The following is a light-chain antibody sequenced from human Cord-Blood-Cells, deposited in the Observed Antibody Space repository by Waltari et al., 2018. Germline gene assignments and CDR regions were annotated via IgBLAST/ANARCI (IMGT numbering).Light chain of an antibody. Sequence: QSALTQPASVSGSPGQSITISCTGTSGAVGGHNYVSWYQQHPGKAPKLMIYEVSNRPSGVSNRFSGSKSGNTASLTISGLQAEDEADYYCSSYTSSSTRVFGGGTKLTVL. V-gene: IGLV2-14*01. J-gene: IGLJ3*02. CDR3: SSYTSSSTRV. CDR1: SGAVGGHNY. CDR2: EVS.